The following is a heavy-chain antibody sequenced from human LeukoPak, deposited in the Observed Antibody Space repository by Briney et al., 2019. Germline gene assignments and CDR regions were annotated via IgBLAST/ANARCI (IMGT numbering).Heavy chain of an antibody. CDR2: ILHSGST. CDR1: GGSISSTNW. J-gene: IGHJ4*02. V-gene: IGHV4-4*02. Sequence: TSGTLSLTCAVSGGSISSTNWWSWLRQPPVKGLEWIGEILHSGSTNYNPSLKSRVYMSVDKSKNHFSLRLSSVTAADTAVYYCATYYESTGYRFDYWGQGALLTVSS. D-gene: IGHD3-22*01. CDR3: ATYYESTGYRFDY.